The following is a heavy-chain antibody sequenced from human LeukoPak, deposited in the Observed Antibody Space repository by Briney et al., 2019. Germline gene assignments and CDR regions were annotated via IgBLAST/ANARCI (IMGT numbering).Heavy chain of an antibody. Sequence: ASVKVSCKASGYTFTSYDINWVRQATGQGLEWMGWMNPNSGNTSYAQKFQGRVTMTRNTSTSTAYMELSSLRSEDTAVYYCARTKGDHDPFEIWGQGTMVTVSS. CDR1: GYTFTSYD. CDR2: MNPNSGNT. J-gene: IGHJ3*02. CDR3: ARTKGDHDPFEI. D-gene: IGHD1-26*01. V-gene: IGHV1-8*01.